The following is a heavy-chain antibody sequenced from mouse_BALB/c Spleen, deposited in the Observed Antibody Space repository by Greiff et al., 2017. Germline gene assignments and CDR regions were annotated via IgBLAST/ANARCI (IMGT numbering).Heavy chain of an antibody. CDR2: IWAGGST. Sequence: QVQLTESGPGLVAPSQSLSITCTVSGFSLPSYGVHWVRQPPGKGLEWLGVIWAGGSTNYNSALMSRLSISKDNSKSQVFLKMNSLQTDDTAMYYCARGEDSAYWGQGTLVTVSA. V-gene: IGHV2-9*02. CDR3: ARGEDSAY. CDR1: GFSLPSYG. J-gene: IGHJ3*01.